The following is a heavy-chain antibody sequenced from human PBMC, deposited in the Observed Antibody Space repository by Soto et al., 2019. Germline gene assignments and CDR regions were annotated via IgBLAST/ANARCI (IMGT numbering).Heavy chain of an antibody. CDR2: IIPIFGTA. J-gene: IGHJ4*02. CDR1: GGTLSSDA. D-gene: IGHD2-15*01. CDR3: ARESRYCSGGSCYFLPGINY. Sequence: QVQLVQSGAEVKKPGSSVKVSCKASGGTLSSDAISWVRQAPGRGHEWMGGIIPIFGTANYAQKFQGRVTITADESTSSAYMELSSLRSEDTAVYYCARESRYCSGGSCYFLPGINYWGQGTLVTVSS. V-gene: IGHV1-69*12.